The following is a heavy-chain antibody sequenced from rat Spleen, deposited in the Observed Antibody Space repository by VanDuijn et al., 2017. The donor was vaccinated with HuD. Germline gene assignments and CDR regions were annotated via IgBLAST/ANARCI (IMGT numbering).Heavy chain of an antibody. CDR3: ARHDYSGDVDFEY. Sequence: QVQLKESGPGLVQPSQTLSLTCTVSGFSLNNYGVIWVRQPPGKGLEWMGVIWGNGNTNYNSALKSRLSISRDTSKSQVFLKMNSLQTEDTATYYCARHDYSGDVDFEYWGQGVRVTVSS. CDR1: GFSLNNYG. CDR2: IWGNGNT. V-gene: IGHV2-13*01. J-gene: IGHJ2*01. D-gene: IGHD1-1*01.